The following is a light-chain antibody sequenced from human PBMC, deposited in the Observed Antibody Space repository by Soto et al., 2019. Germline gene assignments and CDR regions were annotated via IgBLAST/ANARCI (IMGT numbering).Light chain of an antibody. V-gene: IGLV1-44*01. CDR2: NNN. Sequence: QPVLTQPPSASGTPGQSVSISCSGSTSNIGSYPVEWYHQLPGTAPKLLISNNNERLSGVPERFSGSKSGSSASLAISGLQSEDEADYYCAAWDDSLNGVVFGGGTQLTVL. J-gene: IGLJ2*01. CDR1: TSNIGSYP. CDR3: AAWDDSLNGVV.